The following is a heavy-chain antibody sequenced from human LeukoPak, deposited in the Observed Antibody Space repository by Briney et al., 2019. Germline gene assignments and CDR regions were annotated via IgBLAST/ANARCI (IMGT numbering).Heavy chain of an antibody. CDR2: FDPEDGET. CDR3: ATDFWSGYYHNAFDI. J-gene: IGHJ3*02. V-gene: IGHV1-24*01. D-gene: IGHD3-3*01. Sequence: GASVKVSCKVSGYTLTELSMHWVRQAPGKGLEWMGGFDPEDGETIYAQKFQGRVTMTEDTSTDTAYMELSSLRSEDTAVYYCATDFWSGYYHNAFDIWGQGTMVTVSS. CDR1: GYTLTELS.